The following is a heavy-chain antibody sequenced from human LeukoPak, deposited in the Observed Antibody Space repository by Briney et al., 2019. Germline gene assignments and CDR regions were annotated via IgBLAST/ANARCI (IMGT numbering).Heavy chain of an antibody. CDR1: GGSISSYY. CDR3: ARVTGYMIEDYFDY. D-gene: IGHD3-22*01. J-gene: IGHJ4*02. V-gene: IGHV4-59*01. CDR2: IYYGGST. Sequence: SETLSLTCTVSGGSISSYYWSWIRQPPGKGLEWIGYIYYGGSTDYNPSLKSRVTISVETSKNQFSLKLSSVTAADTAVYYCARVTGYMIEDYFDYWGQGTLVTVSS.